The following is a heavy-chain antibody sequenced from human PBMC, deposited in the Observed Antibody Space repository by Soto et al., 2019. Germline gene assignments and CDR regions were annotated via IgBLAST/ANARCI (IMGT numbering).Heavy chain of an antibody. V-gene: IGHV1-18*01. CDR3: ALGGYYANSWGYSSHYGLDV. J-gene: IGHJ6*02. D-gene: IGHD3-16*01. CDR1: GYTFIRYG. Sequence: QVQLAQSANEVKKPGASVRVSCKAAGYTFIRYGIAWVRQAPGQGLEWMGWISPYNDYTVYAQKFQGRVSMTADTSTRGVYMNPRGLKSADTAVYYCALGGYYANSWGYSSHYGLDVWGQGTSVSVSS. CDR2: ISPYNDYT.